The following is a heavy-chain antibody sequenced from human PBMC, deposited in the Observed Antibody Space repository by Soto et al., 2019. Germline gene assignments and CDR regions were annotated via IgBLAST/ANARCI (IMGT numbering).Heavy chain of an antibody. CDR1: GFTFSSYA. CDR2: ISYDGSNK. J-gene: IGHJ5*02. CDR3: ARDRLIAAAGTLKRALNWFDP. V-gene: IGHV3-30-3*01. Sequence: QVQLVESGGGVVQPGRSLRLSCAASGFTFSSYAMHWVRQAPGKGLEWVAVISYDGSNKYYADSVKGRFTISRDNSKNTLYLQMNSVRAEDTAVYYCARDRLIAAAGTLKRALNWFDPWGQGTLVTVSS. D-gene: IGHD6-13*01.